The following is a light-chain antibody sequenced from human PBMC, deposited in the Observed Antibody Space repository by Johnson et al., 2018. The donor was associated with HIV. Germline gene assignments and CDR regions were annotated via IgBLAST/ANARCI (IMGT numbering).Light chain of an antibody. Sequence: QSVLTQPPSVSAAPGQKVTISCYGSSSNIGNNYVSWYQQLPGTAPKLLIYDNNKRPSGIPDRFSASKYGTSATLGITGLQTGDEADYYCGTWDSSLSAGVFGTGTKVTVL. CDR3: GTWDSSLSAGV. CDR1: SSNIGNNY. CDR2: DNN. V-gene: IGLV1-51*01. J-gene: IGLJ1*01.